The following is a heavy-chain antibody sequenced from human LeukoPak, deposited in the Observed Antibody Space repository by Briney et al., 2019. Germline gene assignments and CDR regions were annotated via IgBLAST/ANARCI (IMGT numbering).Heavy chain of an antibody. V-gene: IGHV3-33*01. D-gene: IGHD1-26*01. CDR1: ESSFSSYG. CDR2: IWSDGSNK. CDR3: ARDIGYFDH. J-gene: IGHJ4*02. Sequence: GRSLRLSCAASESSFSSYGMHWVRQAPAKGLEWVAVIWSDGSNKYYADSVKGRFTISRDNSKNTLYLQMNSLRDDDTAVYYCARDIGYFDHWGQGTLVTVSS.